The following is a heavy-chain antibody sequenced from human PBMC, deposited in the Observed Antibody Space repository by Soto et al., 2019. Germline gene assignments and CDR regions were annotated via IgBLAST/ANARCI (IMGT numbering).Heavy chain of an antibody. CDR3: ARGVHYDGWSGYSTLFDY. CDR2: INAGNGNT. D-gene: IGHD3-3*01. Sequence: ASVKVSCKASGYTFTSYAMHWVRQAPGQRLEWMGWINAGNGNTKYSQKFQGRVTITRDTSASTAYMELSSLRSEDTAVYYCARGVHYDGWSGYSTLFDYWGQGTLVTVSS. J-gene: IGHJ4*02. CDR1: GYTFTSYA. V-gene: IGHV1-3*01.